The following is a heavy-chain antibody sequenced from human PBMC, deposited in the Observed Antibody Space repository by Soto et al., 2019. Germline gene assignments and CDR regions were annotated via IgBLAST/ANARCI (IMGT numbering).Heavy chain of an antibody. V-gene: IGHV1-18*01. CDR3: GRAPYGASLAY. Sequence: ASVKVSCKASGYTFTSYGISWVRQAPGQGLEWMGWISAYNGNTNYAQKLQGRVTMTTDTSASTAYMEVSSLRYEDTALYYCGRAPYGASLAYWGQGTLVTVSS. D-gene: IGHD4-17*01. J-gene: IGHJ4*02. CDR2: ISAYNGNT. CDR1: GYTFTSYG.